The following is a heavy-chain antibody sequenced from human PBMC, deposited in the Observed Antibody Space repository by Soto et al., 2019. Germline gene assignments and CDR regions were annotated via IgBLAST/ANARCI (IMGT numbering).Heavy chain of an antibody. Sequence: ASVKVSCKASGYTFTSYGISWVRQAPGQGLEWMGWISAYNGNTKYAENLQGRVTMTTDTSTNTVYMEMRSLISEDTAVYYCARVSRVARRSVGDGMDVWGQGTKVTVSS. J-gene: IGHJ6*02. CDR2: ISAYNGNT. V-gene: IGHV1-18*04. CDR3: ARVSRVARRSVGDGMDV. CDR1: GYTFTSYG. D-gene: IGHD1-1*01.